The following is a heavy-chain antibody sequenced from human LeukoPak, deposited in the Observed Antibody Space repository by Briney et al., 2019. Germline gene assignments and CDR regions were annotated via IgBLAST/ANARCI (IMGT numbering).Heavy chain of an antibody. Sequence: SVKVSCKASGGTFSSYAISWVRQAPGQGLEWMEGIIPIFGTANYAQKFQGRVTITADESTSTAYMELSSLRSEDTAVYYCATEGIAAFPYYFDYWGQGTLVTVSS. CDR3: ATEGIAAFPYYFDY. CDR1: GGTFSSYA. D-gene: IGHD6-13*01. J-gene: IGHJ4*02. CDR2: IIPIFGTA. V-gene: IGHV1-69*13.